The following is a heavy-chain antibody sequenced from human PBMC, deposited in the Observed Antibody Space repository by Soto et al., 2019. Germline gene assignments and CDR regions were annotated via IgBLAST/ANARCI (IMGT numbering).Heavy chain of an antibody. CDR1: GYTFTSYY. CDR2: INPSGGST. V-gene: IGHV1-46*01. D-gene: IGHD6-13*01. J-gene: IGHJ6*02. CDR3: ARRQQQLLPLAAYYYDGMDV. Sequence: GASVKVSCKASGYTFTSYYMHWVRQAPGQGLEWMGIINPSGGSTSYAQKFQGRVTMTRDTSTSTVYMELSSLRSEDTAVYYCARRQQQLLPLAAYYYDGMDVWGQGTTVPVSS.